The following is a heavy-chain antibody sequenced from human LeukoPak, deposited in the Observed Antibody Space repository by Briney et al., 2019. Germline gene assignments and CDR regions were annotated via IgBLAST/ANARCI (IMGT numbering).Heavy chain of an antibody. J-gene: IGHJ6*02. CDR2: IYYSGST. CDR1: GGSISSGDYY. V-gene: IGHV4-30-4*02. D-gene: IGHD6-13*01. Sequence: SDTLSLTCTVSGGSISSGDYYWSWVRQPPGTGLECIGYIYYSGSTYFNPSLRNRVTISIDTPKNQFSLKQSSVTAADTAVYYCARVSPGYSSSWYVSYYYYGMDVWGQGTTVTVSS. CDR3: ARVSPGYSSSWYVSYYYYGMDV.